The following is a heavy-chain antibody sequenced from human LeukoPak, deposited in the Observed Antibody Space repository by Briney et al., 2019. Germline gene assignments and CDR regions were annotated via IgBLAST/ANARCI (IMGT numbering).Heavy chain of an antibody. D-gene: IGHD2-2*01. Sequence: ASAKVSCKASGYTFTSYGISWVRQAPGQGLEWMGWISAYNGNTNYAQKLQGRVTMTTDTSTSTAYMELRSLRSDDTAVYYCARKSGVPVTNWFDPWGQGTLVTVSS. CDR1: GYTFTSYG. J-gene: IGHJ5*02. CDR2: ISAYNGNT. CDR3: ARKSGVPVTNWFDP. V-gene: IGHV1-18*01.